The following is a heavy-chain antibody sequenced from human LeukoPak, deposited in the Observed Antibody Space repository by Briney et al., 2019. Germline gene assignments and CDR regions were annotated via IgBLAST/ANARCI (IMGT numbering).Heavy chain of an antibody. V-gene: IGHV4-31*03. Sequence: PSQTLSLTCTVSGASVTSGGNYWGWVRQHPGKGLEWIGYIFYSGSTYYNPSLKSRVTISVDTSKNQFSLKLSSVTAADTAVYYCARTTHPSTAAAGRISYYFDYWGQGTLVTVSS. CDR3: ARTTHPSTAAAGRISYYFDY. J-gene: IGHJ4*02. CDR1: GASVTSGGNY. CDR2: IFYSGST. D-gene: IGHD6-13*01.